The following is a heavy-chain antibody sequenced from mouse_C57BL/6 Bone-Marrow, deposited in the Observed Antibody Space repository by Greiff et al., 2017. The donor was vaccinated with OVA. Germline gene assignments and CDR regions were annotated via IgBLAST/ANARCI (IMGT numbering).Heavy chain of an antibody. CDR2: LWSGGST. Sequence: VQLVESGPGLVQPSQSLSITCTVSGFSLTSYGVHWVRQSPGKGLEWLGVLWSGGSTDYNAAFISRLSISKDNSKSQVFFKMNSLQADDTAIYYCARNPRYYYGSSWYFDVWGTGTTVTVSS. D-gene: IGHD1-1*01. CDR3: ARNPRYYYGSSWYFDV. J-gene: IGHJ1*03. CDR1: GFSLTSYG. V-gene: IGHV2-2*01.